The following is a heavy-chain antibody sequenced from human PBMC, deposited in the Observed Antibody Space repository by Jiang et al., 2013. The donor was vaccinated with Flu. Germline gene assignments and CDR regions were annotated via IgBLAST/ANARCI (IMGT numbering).Heavy chain of an antibody. CDR3: ARVKQEAIGATAMVTEGWFDP. Sequence: QTLSLTCAISGDSVSSNSAAWNWIRQSPSRGLEWLGRTYYRSKWYNDYAVSVKSRITINPDTSKNQFSLQLNSVTPEDTAVYYCARVKQEAIGATAMVTEGWFDPWGQGTLVTVSS. D-gene: IGHD5-18*01. CDR2: TYYRSKWYN. V-gene: IGHV6-1*01. J-gene: IGHJ5*02. CDR1: GDSVSSNSAA.